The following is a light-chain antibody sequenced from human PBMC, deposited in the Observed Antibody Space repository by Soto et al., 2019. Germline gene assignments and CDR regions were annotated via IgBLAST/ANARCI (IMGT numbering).Light chain of an antibody. CDR3: QQYNSS. Sequence: DIQMTQSPSTLSAFVGDRVTITCRASQSISNWLAWYQQKPGKAPQLLIYEASNLESGVPSRFSGSGSGTEFTLTISSLQPDDFATYYCQQYNSSFGQGTKVDIK. J-gene: IGKJ2*01. V-gene: IGKV1-5*03. CDR1: QSISNW. CDR2: EAS.